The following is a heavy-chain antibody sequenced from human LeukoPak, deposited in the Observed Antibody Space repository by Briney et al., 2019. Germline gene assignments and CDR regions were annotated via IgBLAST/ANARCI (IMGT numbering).Heavy chain of an antibody. CDR3: LYGGYFQH. J-gene: IGHJ1*01. CDR1: GFTFSSYW. V-gene: IGHV3-74*01. CDR2: INSDETIS. Sequence: GGSLRPSCAASGFTFSSYWMHWVRQVPNQGLMWVSRINSDETISEYVDSVNGRFTISRDNAKNTLYLQMNSLRAEDTAVYFCLYGGYFQHWGQGTLVTVSS. D-gene: IGHD3-16*01.